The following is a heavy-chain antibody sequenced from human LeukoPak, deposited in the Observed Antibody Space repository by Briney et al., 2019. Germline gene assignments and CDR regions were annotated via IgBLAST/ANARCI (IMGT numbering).Heavy chain of an antibody. J-gene: IGHJ4*02. CDR3: ARGKRISMIVGGGLVPQNDY. CDR2: INNSGST. CDR1: GGSFSGYY. Sequence: SETLSLTCDVYGGSFSGYYWSWIRQPPGKGLEWIGEINNSGSTNYRPSLKSRVTISVDMSKKQFSLKLTSVTAADTAIYYCARGKRISMIVGGGLVPQNDYWGQGTLVTVSS. V-gene: IGHV4-34*01. D-gene: IGHD3-22*01.